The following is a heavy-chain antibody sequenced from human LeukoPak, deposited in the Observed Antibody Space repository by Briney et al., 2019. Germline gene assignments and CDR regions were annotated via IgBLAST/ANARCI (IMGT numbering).Heavy chain of an antibody. D-gene: IGHD3-9*01. Sequence: ASVKVPCKASGGTFSSYAISWVRQAPGQGLEWMGGIIPIFGTANYAQKFQGRVTITADKSTSTAYMELSSLRSEDTAVYYCARLPSLTGPFDYWGQGTLVTVSS. CDR1: GGTFSSYA. J-gene: IGHJ4*02. CDR3: ARLPSLTGPFDY. CDR2: IIPIFGTA. V-gene: IGHV1-69*06.